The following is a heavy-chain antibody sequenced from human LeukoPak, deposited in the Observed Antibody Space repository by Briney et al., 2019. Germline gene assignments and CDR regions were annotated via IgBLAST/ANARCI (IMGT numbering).Heavy chain of an antibody. CDR2: IYYSGTT. CDR3: ARRRLVARRSDAFDV. V-gene: IGHV4-39*01. D-gene: IGHD6-6*01. Sequence: SETLSLTCDVSGGSISITGYYWGWIRQPPGKGLEWIGSIYYSGTTYYNPSLKSRVTISVDTSKNQFSLKLSSVTAADTAVYYCARRRLVARRSDAFDVWGQGTMVSVSS. J-gene: IGHJ3*01. CDR1: GGSISITGYY.